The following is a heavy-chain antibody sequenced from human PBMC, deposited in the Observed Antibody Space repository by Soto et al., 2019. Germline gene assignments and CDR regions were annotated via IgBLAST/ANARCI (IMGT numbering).Heavy chain of an antibody. CDR2: IYYSGST. D-gene: IGHD3-3*01. CDR1: GGSISSGGYY. J-gene: IGHJ3*02. Sequence: SETLSLTCTVSGGSISSGGYYWSWIRQHPGKGLEWIGYIYYSGSTYYNPSLKSRVTISVDTSKNQFSLKLSSVTAADTAVYYCARERGGLLRFLEWSAPNDAFDIWGQGTMVTVSS. CDR3: ARERGGLLRFLEWSAPNDAFDI. V-gene: IGHV4-31*03.